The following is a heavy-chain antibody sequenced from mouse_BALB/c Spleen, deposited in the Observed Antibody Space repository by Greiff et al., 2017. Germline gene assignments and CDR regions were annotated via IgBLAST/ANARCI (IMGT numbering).Heavy chain of an antibody. CDR2: IRNKANGYTT. CDR1: GFTFTDYY. J-gene: IGHJ2*01. CDR3: ARDSRGNCFDY. V-gene: IGHV7-3*02. Sequence: EVQGVESGGGLVQPGGSLRLSCATSGFTFTDYYMSWVRQPPGKALEWLGFIRNKANGYTTEYSASVKGRFTISRDNSQSILYLQMNTLRAEDSATYYCARDSRGNCFDYWGQGTTLTVSS. D-gene: IGHD3-3*01.